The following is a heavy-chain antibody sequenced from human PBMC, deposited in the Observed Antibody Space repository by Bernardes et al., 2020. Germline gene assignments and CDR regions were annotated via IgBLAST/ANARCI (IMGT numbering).Heavy chain of an antibody. V-gene: IGHV4-59*01. CDR1: GGSISSYY. Sequence: SETLSLTCTVSGGSISSYYWSWIRQPPGKGLEWIGYIYYSGSTNYNPSLKSRVTISVDTSKNQFSLKLSSVTAADTAVYYCAREDKWGIDAFDIWGQGTMVTVSS. CDR3: AREDKWGIDAFDI. CDR2: IYYSGST. D-gene: IGHD3-16*01. J-gene: IGHJ3*02.